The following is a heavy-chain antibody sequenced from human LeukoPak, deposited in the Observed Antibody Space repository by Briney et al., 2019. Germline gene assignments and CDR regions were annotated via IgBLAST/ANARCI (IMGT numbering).Heavy chain of an antibody. V-gene: IGHV3-33*08. Sequence: GGSLRLSCAASGFTFSSYGMHWVRQAPGKGLEWVAIIWYDGSNKYYADSVKGRFTISRDNSKNTLYLQMNSLRAEDTAVYYCASDTGSFDYWGQGTLVTVSS. CDR1: GFTFSSYG. J-gene: IGHJ4*02. D-gene: IGHD1-14*01. CDR3: ASDTGSFDY. CDR2: IWYDGSNK.